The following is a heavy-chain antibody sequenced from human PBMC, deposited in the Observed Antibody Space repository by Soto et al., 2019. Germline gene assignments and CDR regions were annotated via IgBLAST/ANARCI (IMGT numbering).Heavy chain of an antibody. V-gene: IGHV4-39*01. J-gene: IGHJ4*02. D-gene: IGHD6-19*01. CDR2: IYYSGST. CDR1: GGSISSSSYY. CDR3: ASRRSGWTFDY. Sequence: PSETLSLTCTVSGGSISSSSYYWGWIRQPPGKGLEWIGNIYYSGSTYYNPSLKSRVTISVDTSKNQFSLKLSSVTAADTAMYYCASRRSGWTFDYWGQGTPVTVSS.